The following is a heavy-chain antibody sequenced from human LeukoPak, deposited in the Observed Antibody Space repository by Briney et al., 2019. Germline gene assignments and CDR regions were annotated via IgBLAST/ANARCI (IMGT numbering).Heavy chain of an antibody. V-gene: IGHV1-8*01. CDR1: GYTFTSYG. D-gene: IGHD3-10*01. Sequence: ASVKVSCKASGYTFTSYGINWVRQATGQGLEWMGWMNPNSDNTGYAQKFQGRVTMTRNTSISTAYMELSSLRSEDTAVYYCARGYTYYYGSGSSGGFDPWGQGTLVTVSS. J-gene: IGHJ5*02. CDR3: ARGYTYYYGSGSSGGFDP. CDR2: MNPNSDNT.